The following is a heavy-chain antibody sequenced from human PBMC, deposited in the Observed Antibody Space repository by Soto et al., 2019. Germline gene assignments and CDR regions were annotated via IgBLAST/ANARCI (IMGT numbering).Heavy chain of an antibody. V-gene: IGHV1-69*06. Sequence: SVKVSCKASGGTFSSYAISWVRQAPGQGLEWMGGIIPIFGTANYAQRFQGRVTITADKSTSTAYMELSSLRSEDTAVYYCARDLYYYDSSGNFDYWGQGTLVTVSS. D-gene: IGHD3-22*01. CDR1: GGTFSSYA. CDR3: ARDLYYYDSSGNFDY. CDR2: IIPIFGTA. J-gene: IGHJ4*02.